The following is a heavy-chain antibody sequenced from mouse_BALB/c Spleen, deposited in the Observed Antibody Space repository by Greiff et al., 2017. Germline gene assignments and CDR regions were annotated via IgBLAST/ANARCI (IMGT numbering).Heavy chain of an antibody. J-gene: IGHJ4*01. CDR1: GFTFSSYA. Sequence: EVKLMESGGGLVKPGGSLKLSCAASGFTFSSYAMSWVRQTPEKRLEWVAAISSGGSTYYPDSVKGRFTISRDNARNILYLQMSSLRSEDTAMYYCARGPALDYAMDYWGQGTSVTVSS. V-gene: IGHV5-6-5*01. CDR2: ISSGGST. CDR3: ARGPALDYAMDY.